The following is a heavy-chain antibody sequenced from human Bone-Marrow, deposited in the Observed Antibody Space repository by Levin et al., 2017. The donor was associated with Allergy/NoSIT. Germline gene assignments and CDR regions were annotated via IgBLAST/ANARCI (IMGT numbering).Heavy chain of an antibody. CDR1: GFTFSTYA. CDR3: AKDRPELEVRSDYFDY. CDR2: ISGSGGAK. Sequence: PVASVKVSCAASGFTFSTYAMSWVRQAPGKGLEWVSDISGSGGAKYYADSVKGRFNISRDNSKNTLYLQMKSLRVEDTAVYYCAKDRPELEVRSDYFDYWGQGALVTVSS. J-gene: IGHJ4*02. V-gene: IGHV3-23*01. D-gene: IGHD1-1*01.